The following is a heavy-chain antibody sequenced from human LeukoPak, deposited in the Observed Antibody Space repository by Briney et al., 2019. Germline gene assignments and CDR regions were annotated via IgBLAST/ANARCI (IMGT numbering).Heavy chain of an antibody. D-gene: IGHD5-24*01. J-gene: IGHJ5*02. V-gene: IGHV3-48*01. CDR3: ARDGYNWADL. CDR2: ISRISTAI. Sequence: PGGSLRLSCAASGFTFDYFAMSRVRQTPGKGLEWIAYISRISTAIQYADSVKGRFTISRDNGENSLFLQMNSLRVEDTALYYCARDGYNWADLWGQGTLVTVSS. CDR1: GFTFDYFA.